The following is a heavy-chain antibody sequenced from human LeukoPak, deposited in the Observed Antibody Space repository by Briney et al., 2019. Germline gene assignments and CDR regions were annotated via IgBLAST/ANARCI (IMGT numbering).Heavy chain of an antibody. V-gene: IGHV4-4*07. CDR1: GGSISSYY. J-gene: IGHJ5*02. Sequence: PSETLSLTCTVSGGSISSYYWSWIRQPAGKGLEWIGRIYTSGSTNYNPSLKSRVTMSVDTPKNQFSLKLSSVTAADTAVYYCARDNVAAAGKAYNWFDPWGQGTLVTVSS. D-gene: IGHD6-13*01. CDR3: ARDNVAAAGKAYNWFDP. CDR2: IYTSGST.